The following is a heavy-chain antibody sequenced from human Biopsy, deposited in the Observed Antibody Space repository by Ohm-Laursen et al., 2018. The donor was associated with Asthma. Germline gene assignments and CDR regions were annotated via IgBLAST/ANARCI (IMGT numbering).Heavy chain of an antibody. D-gene: IGHD4-23*01. V-gene: IGHV3-30*03. CDR1: GFVFSQCG. CDR3: ARESGQDSGGTGAFDR. Sequence: SSLRLSCAAAGFVFSQCGMHWVRQGPGKGLEWVALVSSDGHNKYYEDSVKGRFTISRDNSKLRLYLEINSLRVEDSAVYYCARESGQDSGGTGAFDRWGQGIMVAVSS. CDR2: VSSDGHNK. J-gene: IGHJ3*02.